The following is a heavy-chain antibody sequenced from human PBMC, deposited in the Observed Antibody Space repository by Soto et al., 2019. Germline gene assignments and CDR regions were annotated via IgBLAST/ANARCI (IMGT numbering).Heavy chain of an antibody. V-gene: IGHV4-59*01. Sequence: SETLSLTCTVSGGSISSYYWSWIRQPPGKGLEWIGYIYYSGSTNYNPSLKSRVTISVDTSKNQFSLKLSSVTAADTAVYYCASCSSTSCYGLGFDYWGQGTLVTVSS. CDR2: IYYSGST. CDR1: GGSISSYY. D-gene: IGHD2-2*01. CDR3: ASCSSTSCYGLGFDY. J-gene: IGHJ4*02.